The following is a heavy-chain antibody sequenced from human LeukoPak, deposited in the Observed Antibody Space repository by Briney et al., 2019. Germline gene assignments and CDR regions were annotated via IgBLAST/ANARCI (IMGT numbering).Heavy chain of an antibody. J-gene: IGHJ4*02. D-gene: IGHD2-2*01. CDR1: AFTFSSYG. CDR3: AKDRASGGYCSSTSCYKGYYFDY. CDR2: ISYDGSNK. Sequence: PGGSLRLSCAASAFTFSSYGMHWVRQAPGKGLEWVAVISYDGSNKYYADSVKGRFTISRDNSKNTLYLQMNSLRAEDTAVYYCAKDRASGGYCSSTSCYKGYYFDYWGQGTLVTVSS. V-gene: IGHV3-30*18.